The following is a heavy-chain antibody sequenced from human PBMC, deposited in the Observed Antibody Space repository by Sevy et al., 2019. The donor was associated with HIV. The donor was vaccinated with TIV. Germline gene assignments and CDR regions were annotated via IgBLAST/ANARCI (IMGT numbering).Heavy chain of an antibody. D-gene: IGHD3-22*01. J-gene: IGHJ4*02. CDR2: FDPEDGET. CDR1: GYTLTELS. CDR3: ATTKDYHDSSGYPFDY. Sequence: ASVKVSCKVSGYTLTELSMHWLRQAPGKGLEWVGSFDPEDGETVYEHNFQGRVSMTEDTSTDTAYMEVISLKFEDTAVYYCATTKDYHDSSGYPFDYWGQGTLVTVSS. V-gene: IGHV1-24*01.